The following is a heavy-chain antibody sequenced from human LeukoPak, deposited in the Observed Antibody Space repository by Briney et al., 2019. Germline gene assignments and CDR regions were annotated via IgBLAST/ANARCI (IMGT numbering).Heavy chain of an antibody. Sequence: SQALSLTCAISGYSVSSKSVSWSWMRQSPSRGLEYLGRTRYRSTWNTFYSLSVEGRITINADTSRNEVSLRLSSVTPEDTALYYCVRDFNWAFDYWGQGTLVTVSS. V-gene: IGHV6-1*01. CDR1: GYSVSSKSVS. CDR2: TRYRSTWNT. D-gene: IGHD3-16*01. J-gene: IGHJ4*02. CDR3: VRDFNWAFDY.